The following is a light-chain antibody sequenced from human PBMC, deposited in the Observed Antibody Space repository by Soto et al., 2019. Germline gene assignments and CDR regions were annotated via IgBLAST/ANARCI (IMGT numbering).Light chain of an antibody. Sequence: EIVLTQSPGTLSLSAGERATLSCRASQSVSSNFLAWYQQKPGQAPRLLIYGASTRATGIPDRFSGSGSGTDFTLTVSRLEPEDFAVYYCQQYNSSPRTFGQGTKVDI. J-gene: IGKJ1*01. CDR3: QQYNSSPRT. CDR1: QSVSSNF. CDR2: GAS. V-gene: IGKV3-20*01.